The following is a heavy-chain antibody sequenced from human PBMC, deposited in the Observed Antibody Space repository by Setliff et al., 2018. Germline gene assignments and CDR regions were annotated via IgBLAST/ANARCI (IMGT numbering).Heavy chain of an antibody. V-gene: IGHV3-74*01. J-gene: IGHJ4*02. CDR1: GFTFSSHW. Sequence: GGSLRLSCAASGFTFSSHWMHWVRQAPGKGLVWVSRISEDGSDTTYADSVKGRFTISRDSAKNTLFLQMNSLRVEDTAVYYCARGNSGGDYWGQGTLVTVSS. CDR3: ARGNSGGDY. CDR2: ISEDGSDT. D-gene: IGHD6-25*01.